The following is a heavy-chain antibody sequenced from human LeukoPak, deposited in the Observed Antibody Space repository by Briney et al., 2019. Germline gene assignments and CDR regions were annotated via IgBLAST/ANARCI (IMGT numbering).Heavy chain of an antibody. Sequence: PGGSLRLSCAASGFTVSSTYMHWVRQAPGKGLEWVSVIHSGGNTYYADSVKGRFTISRDNSKYTLYLQMNSLRAEDTAVYYCARGLSTLPRSTFDYWGQGSLVTVSS. J-gene: IGHJ4*02. CDR1: GFTVSSTY. CDR2: IHSGGNT. D-gene: IGHD3-3*02. CDR3: ARGLSTLPRSTFDY. V-gene: IGHV3-53*01.